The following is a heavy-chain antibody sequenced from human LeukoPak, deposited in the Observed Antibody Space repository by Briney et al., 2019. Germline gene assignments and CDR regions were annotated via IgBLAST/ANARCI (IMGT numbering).Heavy chain of an antibody. CDR1: GGSISSGGYY. J-gene: IGHJ5*02. V-gene: IGHV4-31*03. D-gene: IGHD2-2*01. CDR3: ARHRYCSSTSCPLNWFDP. CDR2: IYYSGST. Sequence: SQTLSLTCTVSGGSISSGGYYWSWIRQHPGKGLEWIGYIYYSGSTYYNPSLKSRVTISVDTSKNQFSLKLSSVTAADTAVYYCARHRYCSSTSCPLNWFDPWGQGTLVTVSS.